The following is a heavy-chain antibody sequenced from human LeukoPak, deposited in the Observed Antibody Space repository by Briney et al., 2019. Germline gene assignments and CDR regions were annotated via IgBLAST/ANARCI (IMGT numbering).Heavy chain of an antibody. V-gene: IGHV1-18*01. CDR1: GYTFTSYG. CDR2: ISAYNGNT. D-gene: IGHD6-19*01. Sequence: ASAKVSCKASGYTFTSYGISWVRQAPGQGLEWMGWISAYNGNTNYAQKLQGRVTMTTDTSTSTAYMELRSLRSDDTAVYYCAREGDKQWLSQMADYWGQGTLVTVSS. J-gene: IGHJ4*02. CDR3: AREGDKQWLSQMADY.